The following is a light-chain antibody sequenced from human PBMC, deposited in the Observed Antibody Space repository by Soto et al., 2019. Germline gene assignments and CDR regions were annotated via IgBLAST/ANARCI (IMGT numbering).Light chain of an antibody. V-gene: IGKV3-20*01. J-gene: IGKJ1*01. Sequence: EILLTQSPGTLSLSPGERATLSCRASQRVSSSYLSWSQLKPGQAPRLLIYGASSRATGIPDRFSGSGSGTDFTLNISRLEPEDFAVYYCQQYGYSFRAFGQGTKV. CDR2: GAS. CDR1: QRVSSSY. CDR3: QQYGYSFRA.